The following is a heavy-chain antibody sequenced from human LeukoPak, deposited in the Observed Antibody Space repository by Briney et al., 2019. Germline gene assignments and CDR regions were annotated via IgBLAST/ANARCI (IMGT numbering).Heavy chain of an antibody. Sequence: KPSETLSLTCTVSGGSISRSSYYWGWIRQPPGKGLEWIGSSLYSGTTYYNPSLKSRVTISVDTSKDQFSLKLNSVTAADTAVYFCAKERMVYGIRGELDYWGQGILVTVSS. V-gene: IGHV4-39*07. CDR3: AKERMVYGIRGELDY. CDR2: SLYSGTT. D-gene: IGHD2-8*01. CDR1: GGSISRSSYY. J-gene: IGHJ4*02.